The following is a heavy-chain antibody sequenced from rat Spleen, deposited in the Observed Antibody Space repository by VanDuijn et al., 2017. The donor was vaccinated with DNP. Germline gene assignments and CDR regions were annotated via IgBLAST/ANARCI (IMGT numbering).Heavy chain of an antibody. D-gene: IGHD5-1*01. CDR2: ITTNGGST. CDR3: ARGSGTYYWYFDF. J-gene: IGHJ1*01. Sequence: EVQLVGSGGGLMLPGGSMKLSCAASGFTFSNYFMAWIRQVPGKGLEWVASITTNGGSTYYPDSVKGRFTISRDNVKNTLYLQMNSLRSEDTATYYCARGSGTYYWYFDFWGPGTMVTVSS. CDR1: GFTFSNYF. V-gene: IGHV5-25*01.